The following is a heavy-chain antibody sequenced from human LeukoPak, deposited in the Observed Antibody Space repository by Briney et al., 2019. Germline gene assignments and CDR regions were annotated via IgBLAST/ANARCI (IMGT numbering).Heavy chain of an antibody. CDR1: GGSISSYY. J-gene: IGHJ4*02. D-gene: IGHD3-9*01. CDR2: IYYRGST. Sequence: ETLSLTCTVSGGSISSYYWSWIRQPPGKGLEWIGYIYYRGSTNYNPSLKSRVTISVDTSKNQFSLKLSSVTAADTAVYYCARSNYDILTGYYYFDYWGQGTLVTVSS. CDR3: ARSNYDILTGYYYFDY. V-gene: IGHV4-59*01.